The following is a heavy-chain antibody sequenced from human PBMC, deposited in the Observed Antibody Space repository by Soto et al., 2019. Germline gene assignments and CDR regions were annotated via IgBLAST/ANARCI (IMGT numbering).Heavy chain of an antibody. CDR1: GGSVSSQY. CDR3: ASPDYDKSVYYLDY. J-gene: IGHJ4*02. Sequence: SETLSLTCTVSGGSVSSQYWSWIRQPAGKGLEWIGRIYNGGIPLIHPSLESRVALSLDTSKNQFSLTLSSVTAPATAIYYFASPDYDKSVYYLDYWGRGTLVTSPQ. CDR2: IYNGGIP. D-gene: IGHD3-22*01. V-gene: IGHV4-4*07.